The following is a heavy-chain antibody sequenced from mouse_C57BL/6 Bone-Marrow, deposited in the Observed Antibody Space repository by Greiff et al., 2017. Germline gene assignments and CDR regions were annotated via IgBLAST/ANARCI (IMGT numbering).Heavy chain of an antibody. D-gene: IGHD3-2*02. CDR3: ARSRLLRFDY. CDR2: IDPEDGET. CDR1: GFNIKDYY. V-gene: IGHV14-2*01. Sequence: VQLQQSGAELVKPGASVKLSCTASGFNIKDYYMHWVKQRTEQGLEWIGRIDPEDGETKYAPKFPGKATITADTSSNTAYLQLSSLTSEDTAVYYCARSRLLRFDYWGQGTTLTVSS. J-gene: IGHJ2*01.